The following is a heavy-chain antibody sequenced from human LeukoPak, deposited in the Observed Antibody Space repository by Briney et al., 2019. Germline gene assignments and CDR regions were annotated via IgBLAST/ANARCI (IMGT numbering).Heavy chain of an antibody. V-gene: IGHV3-33*01. Sequence: GRSLRLSCAASGFTFSSYGMHWVRQAPGKGLEWVAVIWYDGSNKYYADSVKGRFTISRDNSKNTLYLQMNSLRAEDTAVYYCARGAHDTCFDYWGQGTLVTVSS. CDR1: GFTFSSYG. CDR3: ARGAHDTCFDY. D-gene: IGHD3-22*01. J-gene: IGHJ4*02. CDR2: IWYDGSNK.